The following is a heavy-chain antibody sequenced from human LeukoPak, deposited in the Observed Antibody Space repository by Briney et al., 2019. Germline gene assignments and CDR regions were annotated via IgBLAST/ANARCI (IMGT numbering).Heavy chain of an antibody. Sequence: GESLKISCKGSGYSFTSYWIGWVRQMPGKGLEWMGIIYPGDSDTRYSPSFQGQVTISADKSISTAYLQWSSLKASDTAMYYCARQHLPGQPTYYYYGMDVWGQGTTVTVSS. J-gene: IGHJ6*02. D-gene: IGHD3-3*02. CDR3: ARQHLPGQPTYYYYGMDV. CDR1: GYSFTSYW. CDR2: IYPGDSDT. V-gene: IGHV5-51*01.